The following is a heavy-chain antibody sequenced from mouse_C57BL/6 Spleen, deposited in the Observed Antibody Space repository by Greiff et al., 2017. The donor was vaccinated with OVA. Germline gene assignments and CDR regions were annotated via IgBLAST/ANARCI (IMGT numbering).Heavy chain of an antibody. CDR3: ARGGIYMDAMDY. J-gene: IGHJ4*01. D-gene: IGHD2-1*01. Sequence: EVKLQQSGPELVKPGASVKISCKASGYTFTDYYMNWVKQSHGKSLEWIGDINPNNGGTSYNQKFKGKATLTVDKSSSTAYMELRSLTSEDSAVYYCARGGIYMDAMDYWGQGTSVTVSS. CDR2: INPNNGGT. V-gene: IGHV1-26*01. CDR1: GYTFTDYY.